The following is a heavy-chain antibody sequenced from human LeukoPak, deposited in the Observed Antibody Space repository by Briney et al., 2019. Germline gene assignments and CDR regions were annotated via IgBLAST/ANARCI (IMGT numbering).Heavy chain of an antibody. D-gene: IGHD1-1*01. CDR3: TRDRGAYNLYDY. Sequence: GGSLRLSCTASGFTFGNYAMSWIRQAPGKGLEWVGFIRSKAYGETADYAASVKGRFTISRDDSKAIAYLQMNSLKTEDTAVYHCTRDRGAYNLYDYWGQGTLVTVSS. V-gene: IGHV3-49*03. CDR1: GFTFGNYA. J-gene: IGHJ4*02. CDR2: IRSKAYGETA.